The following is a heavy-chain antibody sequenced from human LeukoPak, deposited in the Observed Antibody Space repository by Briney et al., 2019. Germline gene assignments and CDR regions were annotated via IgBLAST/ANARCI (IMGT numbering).Heavy chain of an antibody. CDR2: IYHSGST. D-gene: IGHD4-23*01. CDR3: ARTLDYGGNIIINDI. V-gene: IGHV4-30-2*01. Sequence: PSETLSLTCTVSGGSISSGGYYWSWIRQPPGKGLEWIGYIYHSGSTYYNPSLKSRVTISVDRSKNQFSLKLSSVTAAGTAVYYCARTLDYGGNIIINDIWGQGTMVTVSS. J-gene: IGHJ3*02. CDR1: GGSISSGGYY.